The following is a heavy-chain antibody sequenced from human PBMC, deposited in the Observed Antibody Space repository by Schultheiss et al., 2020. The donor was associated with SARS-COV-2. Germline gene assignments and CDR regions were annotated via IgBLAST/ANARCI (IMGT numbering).Heavy chain of an antibody. CDR1: GFTVSSNY. Sequence: GGSLRLSCAASGFTVSSNYMSWVRQAPGKGLEWVSAISGSGGSTYYADSVKGRFTISRDNAKNTLYLQMNSLRAEDTAVYYCARSYGGDTAMVPSYYWGQGTLVTVSS. CDR3: ARSYGGDTAMVPSYY. D-gene: IGHD5-18*01. V-gene: IGHV3-53*01. J-gene: IGHJ4*02. CDR2: ISGSGGST.